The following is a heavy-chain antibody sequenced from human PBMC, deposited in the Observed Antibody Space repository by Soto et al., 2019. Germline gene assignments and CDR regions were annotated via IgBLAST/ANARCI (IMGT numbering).Heavy chain of an antibody. Sequence: GGSLRLSCAAAGFTFSSYTMNWVRQPPGKGLEWVSHISGSSTIYYADSVKGRFTVSRDNSKNTLYLQMNSLRAEDTAVYYCAKDDSSGPPTYYYGMDVWGQGTTVTVSS. V-gene: IGHV3-48*01. J-gene: IGHJ6*01. D-gene: IGHD3-22*01. CDR1: GFTFSSYT. CDR2: ISGSSTI. CDR3: AKDDSSGPPTYYYGMDV.